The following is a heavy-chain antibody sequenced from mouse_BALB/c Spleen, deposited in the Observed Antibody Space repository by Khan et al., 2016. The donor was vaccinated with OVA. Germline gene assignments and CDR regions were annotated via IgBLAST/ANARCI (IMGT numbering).Heavy chain of an antibody. CDR2: INPYYDGT. CDR1: GYTFTSYV. CDR3: ARWGYHGEAMDY. V-gene: IGHV1S136*01. Sequence: VQLKESGPELVKPGASVKMSCKASGYTFTSYVMDWVRQKPGQGLEWIGYINPYYDGTKYSEKFKGKATLTSDKSSSTAYMELSSLTSEDSAVYYCARWGYHGEAMDYWGQGTSVSVSS. J-gene: IGHJ4*01. D-gene: IGHD2-2*01.